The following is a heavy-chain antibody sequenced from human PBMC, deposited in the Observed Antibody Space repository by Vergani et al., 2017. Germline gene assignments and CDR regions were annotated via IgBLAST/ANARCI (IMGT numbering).Heavy chain of an antibody. D-gene: IGHD5-24*01. Sequence: QVQLVQSGAEVKKPGASVKVSCKASGYTFTSYYMHWVRQAPGQGLEWMGIINPSGGSTSYAQKFQGRVTMTRDTSTSTVYMELSSLRSEDTAVYYCARDRRVTTPKIPYMDVWGKGTTVTVSS. J-gene: IGHJ6*03. CDR2: INPSGGST. CDR3: ARDRRVTTPKIPYMDV. V-gene: IGHV1-46*01. CDR1: GYTFTSYY.